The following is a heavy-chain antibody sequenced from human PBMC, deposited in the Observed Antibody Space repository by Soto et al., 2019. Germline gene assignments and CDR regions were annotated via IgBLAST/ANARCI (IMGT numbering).Heavy chain of an antibody. V-gene: IGHV3-11*01. CDR1: GFIFRHWF. J-gene: IGHJ4*02. Sequence: GSLRISCAASGFIFRHWFKSWIRQAPGKGTEWNSYISKDSGRPTRYAASVKGRFTIYRDNAKTSLFLQMNNLTVEDTAVYYCTARRDWTAGDPLDYWGLGTLVTVSS. CDR3: TARRDWTAGDPLDY. CDR2: ISKDSGRPT. D-gene: IGHD2-21*01.